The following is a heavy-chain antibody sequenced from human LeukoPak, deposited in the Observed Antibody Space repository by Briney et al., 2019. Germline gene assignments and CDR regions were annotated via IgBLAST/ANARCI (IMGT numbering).Heavy chain of an antibody. CDR2: ISAYNGNT. J-gene: IGHJ4*02. V-gene: IGHV1-18*01. CDR3: ARTPSDYGDCNFDY. D-gene: IGHD4-17*01. Sequence: ASVKAPCKASGYTFTSYGISWVRQAPGQGLEWMGWISAYNGNTNYAQKLQGRVTMTRDTSTSTAYMELRSLRSDDTAVYYCARTPSDYGDCNFDYWGQGTLVTVSS. CDR1: GYTFTSYG.